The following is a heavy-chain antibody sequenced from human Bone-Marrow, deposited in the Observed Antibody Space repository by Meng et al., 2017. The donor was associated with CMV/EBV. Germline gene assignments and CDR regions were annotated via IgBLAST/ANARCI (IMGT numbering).Heavy chain of an antibody. CDR1: VGSIDSRTYF. CDR3: ARVTIFGVIGWFDP. J-gene: IGHJ5*02. Sequence: SETLSLTCTVSVGSIDSRTYFWGWIRQPPGKGLDWIGSVYYSGTPYYNPSLKSRVTISVDTSKNQFSLKLSSVTAADTAVYYCARVTIFGVIGWFDPWGQGTLVTVSS. CDR2: VYYSGTP. V-gene: IGHV4-39*07. D-gene: IGHD3-3*01.